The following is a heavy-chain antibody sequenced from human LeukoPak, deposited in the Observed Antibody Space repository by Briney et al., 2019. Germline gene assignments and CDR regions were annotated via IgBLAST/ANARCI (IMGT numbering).Heavy chain of an antibody. V-gene: IGHV3-30-3*01. CDR1: GFTFSSYA. Sequence: GGSLRLSCAASGFTFSSYAMHWVRQAPGKGLEWVAVISYDGSNKYYADSVKGRFTISRDNSKNTLYLQMNSLRAEDTAVYYCARDFPEQLGFDYWGQGTLVTVSS. D-gene: IGHD6-6*01. CDR2: ISYDGSNK. J-gene: IGHJ4*02. CDR3: ARDFPEQLGFDY.